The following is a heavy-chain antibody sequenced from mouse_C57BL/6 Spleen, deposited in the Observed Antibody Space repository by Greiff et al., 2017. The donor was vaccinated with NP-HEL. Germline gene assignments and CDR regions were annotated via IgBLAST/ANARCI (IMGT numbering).Heavy chain of an antibody. Sequence: QVQLQQSGAELVKPGASVKISCKASGYAFSSYWMNWVKQRPGKGLEWIGQIYPGDGDTNYNGKFKGKATLTADKSSSTAYMQLSSLTSEDSAVYFCARHYYGSTDYFDYWGQGTTLTVSS. CDR1: GYAFSSYW. CDR2: IYPGDGDT. D-gene: IGHD1-1*01. J-gene: IGHJ2*01. V-gene: IGHV1-80*01. CDR3: ARHYYGSTDYFDY.